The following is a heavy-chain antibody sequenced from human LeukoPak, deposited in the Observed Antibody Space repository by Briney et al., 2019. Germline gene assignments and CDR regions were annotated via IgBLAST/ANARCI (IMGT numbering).Heavy chain of an antibody. V-gene: IGHV3-23*01. CDR1: GFTFSSYA. CDR3: AKFLRDYYSYGMDV. J-gene: IGHJ6*02. D-gene: IGHD4-17*01. Sequence: GGSLRLSCAASGFTFSSYAMSWVRQAPGKGLEWVSAISGSGGSTYYADSVKGRFTISRDNSKNTLYLQMNSLRAEDTAVYYCAKFLRDYYSYGMDVWGQGTTVTVSS. CDR2: ISGSGGST.